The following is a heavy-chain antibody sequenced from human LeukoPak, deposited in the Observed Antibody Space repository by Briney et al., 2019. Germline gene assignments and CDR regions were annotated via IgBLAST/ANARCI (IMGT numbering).Heavy chain of an antibody. CDR2: IYHNGST. V-gene: IGHV4-30-2*01. J-gene: IGHJ4*02. D-gene: IGHD1-7*01. Sequence: PPGSPSLSSALSRVSPCGGGFSTSWVRQPPGKGLGWVGYIYHNGSTYYNPTLKSRVTISVDRSKNQFSLKLSSVTAADTAVYYCASRYNWNYSDFDFWGQGTLVTVSS. CDR1: RVSPCGGGFS. CDR3: ASRYNWNYSDFDF.